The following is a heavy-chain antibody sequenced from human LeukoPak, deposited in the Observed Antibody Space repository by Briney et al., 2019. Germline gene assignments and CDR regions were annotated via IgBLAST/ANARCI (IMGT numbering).Heavy chain of an antibody. CDR3: ARTLRGDYYGSASLDN. J-gene: IGHJ4*02. D-gene: IGHD3-10*01. Sequence: PSETLSLTCIVSGGSINTFYWSWIRQPPGKGLEWIGDVSYSGATVYSPSLKSRVTILLDTSKKEFSLKLSSVTTADTAVYYCARTLRGDYYGSASLDNWGQGTLVTVAS. V-gene: IGHV4-59*01. CDR2: VSYSGAT. CDR1: GGSINTFY.